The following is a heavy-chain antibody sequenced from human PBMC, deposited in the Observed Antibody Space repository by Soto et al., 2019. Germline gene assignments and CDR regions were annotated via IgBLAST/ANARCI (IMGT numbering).Heavy chain of an antibody. V-gene: IGHV3-30*18. CDR2: ISYDGSNK. CDR1: GFTFSSYG. CDR3: AKDRADSSGWVSDY. Sequence: QVQLVESGGGVVQPGRSLRLSCAASGFTFSSYGMHWVRQAPGKGLEWVAVISYDGSNKYYADSVKGRFTISRDNSKNTLDLQMNSLRAEDTAVYYCAKDRADSSGWVSDYWGQGTLVTVSS. D-gene: IGHD6-19*01. J-gene: IGHJ4*02.